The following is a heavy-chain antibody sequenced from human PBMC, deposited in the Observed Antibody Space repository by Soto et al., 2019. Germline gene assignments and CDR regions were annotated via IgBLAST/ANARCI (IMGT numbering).Heavy chain of an antibody. CDR1: GFSLSTSGMR. J-gene: IGHJ5*02. D-gene: IGHD6-13*01. Sequence: VSGTTLVNPTHTLTLTCTFSGFSLSTSGMRVSWIRQPPGKALEWLARIDWDDDKLYSTSLKTRLTISKDTSKNQVVLTMTNMDPVDTATYYCARSIVAAGNRWFDPWGKGTLVTVSS. CDR3: ARSIVAAGNRWFDP. CDR2: IDWDDDK. V-gene: IGHV2-70*04.